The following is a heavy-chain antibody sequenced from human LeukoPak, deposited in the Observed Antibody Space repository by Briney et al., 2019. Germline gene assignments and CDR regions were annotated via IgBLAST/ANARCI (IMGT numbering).Heavy chain of an antibody. CDR2: ISYDGSNK. Sequence: GGSLRLSCAASGSTFSSYGMHWVRQAPGKGLEWVAVISYDGSNKYYADSVKGRFTISRDNSKNTLYLQMNSLRAEDTAVYYCAKALSSGWYVFDYWGQGTLVTVSS. CDR1: GSTFSSYG. D-gene: IGHD6-19*01. V-gene: IGHV3-30*18. CDR3: AKALSSGWYVFDY. J-gene: IGHJ4*02.